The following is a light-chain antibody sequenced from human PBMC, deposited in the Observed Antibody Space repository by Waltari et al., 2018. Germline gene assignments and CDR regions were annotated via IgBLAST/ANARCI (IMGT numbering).Light chain of an antibody. CDR1: NIRSQN. J-gene: IGLJ2*01. CDR2: DDS. Sequence: SYVLTQPRSLSVAPGQTAMITRGGNNIRSQNGHGYQHKSGQAPVLVIYDDSDRPSGIPERFSGSKSWNTAILTISRVEAGDEAAYYCQVWDSTSDHHVIFGGGTKLTVL. V-gene: IGLV3-21*02. CDR3: QVWDSTSDHHVI.